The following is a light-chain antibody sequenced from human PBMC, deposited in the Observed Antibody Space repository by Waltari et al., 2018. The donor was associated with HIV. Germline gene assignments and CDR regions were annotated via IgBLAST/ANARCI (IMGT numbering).Light chain of an antibody. J-gene: IGKJ3*01. CDR2: SAS. CDR3: QQANSFPFT. Sequence: DIKMTQSPSPVSASVGDRATIPCRESTDLGTWLAWYQQNPGKAPKHLISSASTLESGVPSRFSGSGSGTDFTLTISSLQPEDLTTYCCQQANSFPFTFGPWTKVDSK. CDR1: TDLGTW. V-gene: IGKV1-12*02.